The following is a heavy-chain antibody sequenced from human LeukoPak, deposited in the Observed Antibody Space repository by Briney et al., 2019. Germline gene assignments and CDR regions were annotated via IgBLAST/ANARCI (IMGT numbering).Heavy chain of an antibody. CDR1: GGSISSYY. V-gene: IGHV4-4*07. CDR2: IYTSGST. J-gene: IGHJ4*02. D-gene: IGHD3-22*01. CDR3: ASSYYYDSSGYYAFDY. Sequence: PSETLSLTCTVSGGSISSYYWSWIRHPAGKGLEWIGRIYTSGSTNYNPSLKSRVTMSVDTSKNQFSLKLSSVTAADTAVYYCASSYYYDSSGYYAFDYWGQGTLVTVSS.